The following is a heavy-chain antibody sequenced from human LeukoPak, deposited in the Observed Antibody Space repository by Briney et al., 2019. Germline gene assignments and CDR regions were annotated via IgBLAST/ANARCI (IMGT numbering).Heavy chain of an antibody. CDR1: GITFSSYW. J-gene: IGHJ4*02. CDR2: INSDGRST. V-gene: IGHV3-74*01. Sequence: GGSLRLSCAVSGITFSSYWMHWVRQPPGKGLVWVSRINSDGRSTNYADSVKGRFTISRDNAKNTLYLQMNSLRAEDTAVYYCARSAYPGNSVIEDWGRGTLVTVSS. D-gene: IGHD4-23*01. CDR3: ARSAYPGNSVIED.